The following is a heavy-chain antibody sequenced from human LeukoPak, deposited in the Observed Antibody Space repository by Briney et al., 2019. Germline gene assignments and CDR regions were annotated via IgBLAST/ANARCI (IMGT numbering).Heavy chain of an antibody. V-gene: IGHV4-34*01. J-gene: IGHJ4*02. D-gene: IGHD5-18*01. CDR1: GGSFSGYY. Sequence: SETLSLTCAVYGGSFSGYYWSWIRQPPGKGLEWIGEINHSGSTNYNPSLKSRVTISVDTSKNQFSLKLSSVTAADTAVYYCARRRRNTAMPIDYWGQGTLVTVSS. CDR3: ARRRRNTAMPIDY. CDR2: INHSGST.